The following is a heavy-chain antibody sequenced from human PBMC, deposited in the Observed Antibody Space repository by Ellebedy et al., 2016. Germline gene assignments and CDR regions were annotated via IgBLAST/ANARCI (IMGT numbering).Heavy chain of an antibody. CDR1: GGSLRNYY. D-gene: IGHD3-3*01. V-gene: IGHV4-59*01. CDR3: ARRKITIFGVTDAFDI. CDR2: IFYSGST. Sequence: SETLSLTCSVSGGSLRNYYWSWIRQPPGKGLEWLGQIFYSGSTNYNPSLKSRVTISVDTSKNPFSLRLSSVTAADTAVYYCARRKITIFGVTDAFDIWGQGTVVTVSS. J-gene: IGHJ3*02.